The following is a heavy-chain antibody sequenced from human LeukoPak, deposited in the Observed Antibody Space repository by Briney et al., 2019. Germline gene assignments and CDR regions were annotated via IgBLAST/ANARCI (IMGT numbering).Heavy chain of an antibody. Sequence: GGSLRLSCAASGFTFSSYGMHWVRQAPGKGLEWVAFIRYDGSNKYYADSVKGRFTISRDNSKNTLYLQMNSLRAEDTAVYYCARGPYYYGSGSYRILDVWGKGTTVTISS. D-gene: IGHD3-10*01. CDR2: IRYDGSNK. CDR3: ARGPYYYGSGSYRILDV. V-gene: IGHV3-30*02. CDR1: GFTFSSYG. J-gene: IGHJ6*04.